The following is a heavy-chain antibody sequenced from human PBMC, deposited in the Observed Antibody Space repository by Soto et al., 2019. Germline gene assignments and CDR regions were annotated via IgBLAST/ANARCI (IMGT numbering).Heavy chain of an antibody. D-gene: IGHD2-2*01. Sequence: WVSRINSDGSSTSYADSVKGRFTISRDNAKNTLYLQMNSLRAEDTAVYYCARGQLQAAIELLWSYWFDPWGQGTLVTVSS. J-gene: IGHJ5*02. CDR2: INSDGSST. V-gene: IGHV3-74*01. CDR3: ARGQLQAAIELLWSYWFDP.